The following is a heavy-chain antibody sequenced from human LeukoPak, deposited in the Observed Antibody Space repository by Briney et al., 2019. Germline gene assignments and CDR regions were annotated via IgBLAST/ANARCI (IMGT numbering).Heavy chain of an antibody. CDR3: ARGDGSGVAATYDY. D-gene: IGHD2-15*01. J-gene: IGHJ4*02. V-gene: IGHV1-69*05. CDR1: GGTFRSYA. Sequence: SVKVSCKASGGTFRSYAISWVRQAPGQGLEWMGGIIPIFGTANYAQKFQGRVTITTDESASTAYMELSSLRSEDTAVYYCARGDGSGVAATYDYWGQGTLVTVSS. CDR2: IIPIFGTA.